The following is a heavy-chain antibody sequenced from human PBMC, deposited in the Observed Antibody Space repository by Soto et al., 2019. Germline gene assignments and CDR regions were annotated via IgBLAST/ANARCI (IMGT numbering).Heavy chain of an antibody. CDR3: ARAGLDTMVRGAPLDP. V-gene: IGHV4-59*01. D-gene: IGHD3-10*01. CDR2: IYYSGST. Sequence: SETLSLTCTVSGGSISSYYWSWIRQPPGKGLEWIGYIYYSGSTNYNPSLKSRVTISVDTSKNQFSLKLSSVTAADTAVYYCARAGLDTMVRGAPLDPWGQGTLVTVSS. J-gene: IGHJ5*02. CDR1: GGSISSYY.